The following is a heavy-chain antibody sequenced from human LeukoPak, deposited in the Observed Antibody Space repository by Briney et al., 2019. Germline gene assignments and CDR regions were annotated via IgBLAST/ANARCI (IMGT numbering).Heavy chain of an antibody. CDR2: IYYSGST. CDR3: ARNPGYYSDFYYGMDV. V-gene: IGHV4-59*11. J-gene: IGHJ6*02. D-gene: IGHD3-22*01. Sequence: SETLSLTCTVSGGSIISHYWSWIRQPPGKGLEWIGYIYYSGSTHYNPSLKSRVTISIDSSKNQFSLRLSSVTAADTAMYYCARNPGYYSDFYYGMDVWGQGTTVTVSS. CDR1: GGSIISHY.